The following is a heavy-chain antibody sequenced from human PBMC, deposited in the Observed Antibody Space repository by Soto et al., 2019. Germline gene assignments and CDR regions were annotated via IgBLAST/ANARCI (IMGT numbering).Heavy chain of an antibody. D-gene: IGHD3-3*01. Sequence: SETLSLTCAVYGGSFSGYYWSWIRQPPGKGLEWIGEINHSGSTNYNPSLKSRVTISVDTSKNQFSLKLSSVTAADTAVYYCARGGYDFWSGYYRAWFDYWGQGTLVTVSS. CDR3: ARGGYDFWSGYYRAWFDY. J-gene: IGHJ4*02. CDR2: INHSGST. V-gene: IGHV4-34*01. CDR1: GGSFSGYY.